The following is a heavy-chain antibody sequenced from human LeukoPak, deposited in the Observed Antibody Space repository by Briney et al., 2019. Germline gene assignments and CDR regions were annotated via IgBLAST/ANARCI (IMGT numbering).Heavy chain of an antibody. CDR3: ARWASSTWYYGMDV. Sequence: GGSLRLSCAASGFAFSTYWMHWVRQAPGKGLVWVSRINSDGSSTSYADSVKGRFTISRDNAKNTLYLQMNSLRAEDTAVYYCARWASSTWYYGMDVWGQGTTVTVSS. V-gene: IGHV3-74*01. CDR2: INSDGSST. D-gene: IGHD6-13*01. J-gene: IGHJ6*02. CDR1: GFAFSTYW.